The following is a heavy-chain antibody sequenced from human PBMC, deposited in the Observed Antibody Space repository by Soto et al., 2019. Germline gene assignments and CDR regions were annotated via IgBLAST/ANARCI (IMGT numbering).Heavy chain of an antibody. D-gene: IGHD1-26*01. CDR3: ARVPRGELLRNYYYYGMDV. CDR1: EFIYVDYR. J-gene: IGHJ6*01. V-gene: IGHV3-43D*04. CDR2: ISWDGGST. Sequence: PWGSLLYSCATSEFIYVDYRLRWVRQATGKGLDLVCLISWDGGSTYYADSVKGRFTISRDNSKNSLYLQMNSLRAEDTALYYCARVPRGELLRNYYYYGMDVWGQGTTVTVSS.